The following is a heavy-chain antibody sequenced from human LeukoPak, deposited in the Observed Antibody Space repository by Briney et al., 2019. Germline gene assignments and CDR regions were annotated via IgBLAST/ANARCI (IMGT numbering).Heavy chain of an antibody. D-gene: IGHD7-27*01. CDR3: AAWGLHNY. V-gene: IGHV3-23*01. Sequence: GGSLRLSCVGSPVTFGTSAMSWGRQAPGKGLEWVSAVSAGGTNTYYADSVEGRFTISRDNSKDTLYLHMDSLRVEDTAVYYCAAWGLHNYWGQGTLVTISS. CDR2: VSAGGTNT. CDR1: PVTFGTSA. J-gene: IGHJ4*02.